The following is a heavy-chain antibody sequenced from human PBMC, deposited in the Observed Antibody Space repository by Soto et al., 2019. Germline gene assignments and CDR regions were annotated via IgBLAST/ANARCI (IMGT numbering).Heavy chain of an antibody. Sequence: PSETLSLTCTVSGGSISSGDYYWSWIRQPPGKGLEWIGYIYYTGSTYYNPSLRSRVAISADTSKNQFSLNLTSVTAADTAMYYCARRMTTVLTSSFYFDYWGQGTLVTVSS. V-gene: IGHV4-30-4*01. CDR1: GGSISSGDYY. CDR2: IYYTGST. D-gene: IGHD4-4*01. J-gene: IGHJ4*02. CDR3: ARRMTTVLTSSFYFDY.